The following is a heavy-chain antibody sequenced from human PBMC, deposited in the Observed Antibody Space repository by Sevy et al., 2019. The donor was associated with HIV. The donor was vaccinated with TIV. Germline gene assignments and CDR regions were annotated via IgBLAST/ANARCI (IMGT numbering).Heavy chain of an antibody. D-gene: IGHD1-1*01. CDR1: GGSISSSSYY. V-gene: IGHV4-39*01. CDR3: ARRSWTTSTPGDY. J-gene: IGHJ4*02. Sequence: SETLSLTCTVSGGSISSSSYYWGWIRQPPGKWLEWIGSIYYSGSTYYNPSLKSRVTISVDTSKNQFSLKLSSVTAADTAVYYCARRSWTTSTPGDYWGQGTLVTVSS. CDR2: IYYSGST.